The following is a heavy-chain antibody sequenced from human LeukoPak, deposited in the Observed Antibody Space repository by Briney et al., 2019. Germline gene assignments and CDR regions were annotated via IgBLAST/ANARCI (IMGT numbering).Heavy chain of an antibody. V-gene: IGHV3-66*01. Sequence: PGGSLRLSCAASGFTVSSNYMSWVRQAPGKGLEWVSVIYSGGSTYYADSVKGRFTISRDNAKNSLYLQMNSLRAEDTAVYYCARDREYSSSWEPFDYWGQGTLVTVSS. CDR1: GFTVSSNY. D-gene: IGHD6-13*01. CDR3: ARDREYSSSWEPFDY. CDR2: IYSGGST. J-gene: IGHJ4*02.